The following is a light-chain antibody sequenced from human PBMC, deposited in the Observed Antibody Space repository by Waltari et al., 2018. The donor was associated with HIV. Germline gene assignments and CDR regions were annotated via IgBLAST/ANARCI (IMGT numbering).Light chain of an antibody. V-gene: IGLV3-1*01. CDR1: KLGETF. CDR3: QAWGTSPAV. CDR2: EDT. Sequence: SYELTQPPSLSVSPGQTCRVTCSGDKLGETFVCGYQQKPGKSPFLILYEDTKRPSGMPARFSASTSGDTATLTISGTQSVDEADYYCQAWGTSPAVFGTGTRVTVL. J-gene: IGLJ1*01.